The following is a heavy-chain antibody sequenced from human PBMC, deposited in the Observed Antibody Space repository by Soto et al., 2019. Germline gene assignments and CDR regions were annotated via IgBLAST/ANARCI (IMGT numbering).Heavy chain of an antibody. Sequence: SETLSLTCTVSGGSISSGDYYWSWIRQPPGKGLEWIGYIYYSGSTYYNPSLKSRVTISVDTSKNQFSLKLSSVTAADTAVYYCARDEKNWNDEWFDPWGQGTLVTSPQ. D-gene: IGHD1-1*01. CDR3: ARDEKNWNDEWFDP. CDR2: IYYSGST. V-gene: IGHV4-30-4*01. CDR1: GGSISSGDYY. J-gene: IGHJ5*02.